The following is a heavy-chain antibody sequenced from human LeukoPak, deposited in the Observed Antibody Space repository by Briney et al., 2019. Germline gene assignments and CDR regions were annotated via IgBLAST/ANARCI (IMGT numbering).Heavy chain of an antibody. D-gene: IGHD3/OR15-3a*01. Sequence: GGSLRLSCAASGFTFSSYEMNWVRQAPGKGLEWASYISSSGTNIYNADFVKGRFTISRDNAKNSLYLQMNSLRAEDTAVYYCARASGLTYFFDYWGRGTLVTVFS. CDR2: ISSSGTNI. CDR3: ARASGLTYFFDY. CDR1: GFTFSSYE. V-gene: IGHV3-48*03. J-gene: IGHJ4*02.